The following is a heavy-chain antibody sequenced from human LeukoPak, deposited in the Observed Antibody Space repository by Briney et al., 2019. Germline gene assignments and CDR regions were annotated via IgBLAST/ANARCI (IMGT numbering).Heavy chain of an antibody. D-gene: IGHD6-19*01. V-gene: IGHV3-23*01. CDR3: AKVRGIDSGWWPHFDY. CDR2: ISGSGGST. Sequence: GGSLRLSCAASGFTFSSYAMSWVRQAPGKGLEWVSAISGSGGSTYYADSVKGRFTISRDNSKNTLYLQMNSLRAEDTAVYYCAKVRGIDSGWWPHFDYWGQGTLVTVSS. CDR1: GFTFSSYA. J-gene: IGHJ4*02.